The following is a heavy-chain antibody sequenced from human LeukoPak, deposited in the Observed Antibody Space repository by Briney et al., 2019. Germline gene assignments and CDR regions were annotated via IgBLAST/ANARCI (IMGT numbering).Heavy chain of an antibody. D-gene: IGHD3-10*01. J-gene: IGHJ3*02. V-gene: IGHV4-34*01. CDR1: GGSFSGYY. CDR3: ASILWFGESSPNDAFDI. CDR2: INHSGST. Sequence: SETLSLTCAVYGGSFSGYYWSWIRQPPGKGLEWIGEINHSGSTNYNPSLKSRVTTSVDTSKNQFSLKLSSVTAADTAVYYCASILWFGESSPNDAFDIWGQGTMVTVSS.